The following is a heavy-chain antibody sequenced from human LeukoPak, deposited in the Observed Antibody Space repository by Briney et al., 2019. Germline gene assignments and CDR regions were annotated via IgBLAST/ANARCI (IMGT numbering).Heavy chain of an antibody. CDR2: ISYDGSNK. J-gene: IGHJ4*02. D-gene: IGHD5-24*01. V-gene: IGHV3-30*01. CDR3: ARPAGRDGYNHFDY. CDR1: GFTFSSYA. Sequence: GGSLRLSCAASGFTFSSYAMHWVRQPPGKGLEWVAVISYDGSNKYYADSVKGRFTISRDNSKNTLYLQMNSLRAEDTAVYYCARPAGRDGYNHFDYWGQGTLVTVSS.